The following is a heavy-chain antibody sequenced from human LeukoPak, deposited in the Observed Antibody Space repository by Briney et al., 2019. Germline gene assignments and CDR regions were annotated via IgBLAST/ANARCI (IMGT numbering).Heavy chain of an antibody. D-gene: IGHD6-19*01. CDR1: GGSISSYY. CDR2: MYYSGST. J-gene: IGHJ4*02. Sequence: SETLSLTCTVSGGSISSYYWSWIRQPPGKGLEWIGYMYYSGSTNYNPSLRSRVTISVDTSKNQFSLKLSSVTAADTAVYYCAKAVGPGPFRGYFDYWGQGTLVTVSS. V-gene: IGHV4-59*08. CDR3: AKAVGPGPFRGYFDY.